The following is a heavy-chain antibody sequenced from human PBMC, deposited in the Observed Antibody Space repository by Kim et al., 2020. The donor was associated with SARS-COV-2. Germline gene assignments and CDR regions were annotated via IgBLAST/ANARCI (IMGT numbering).Heavy chain of an antibody. CDR2: INGDESII. V-gene: IGHV3-74*01. D-gene: IGHD4-17*01. CDR3: VRLFTTTVEDPDAY. CDR1: GFTFSSYW. J-gene: IGHJ4*02. Sequence: GGSLRLSCAASGFTFSSYWMHWVRQAPGKGLVWVARINGDESIINYADSVKGRFTISKDNAKNTLYLQMDSLRVEDTAVYYCVRLFTTTVEDPDAYWGQGILFTVSP.